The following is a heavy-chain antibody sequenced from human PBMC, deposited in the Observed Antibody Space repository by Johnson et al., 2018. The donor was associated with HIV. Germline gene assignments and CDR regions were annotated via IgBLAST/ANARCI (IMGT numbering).Heavy chain of an antibody. CDR3: AKDCSSGWWRITKSDAFDI. CDR2: ISYDGSNK. V-gene: IGHV3-30*04. Sequence: QMLLVESGGGVVQPGRSLRLSCAASGFTFSSYAMHWVRQAPGKGLEWVAVISYDGSNKYYADSVKGRFNISRDNSKNTTYLQMNSLRAEDTAVYYCAKDCSSGWWRITKSDAFDIWGQGTMVTVSS. D-gene: IGHD6-19*01. J-gene: IGHJ3*02. CDR1: GFTFSSYA.